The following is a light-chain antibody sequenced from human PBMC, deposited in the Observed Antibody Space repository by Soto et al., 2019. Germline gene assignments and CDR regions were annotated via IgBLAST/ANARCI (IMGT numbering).Light chain of an antibody. Sequence: DIQMTQSPSTLSASVGDRVTITRRASQTISKYLAWYQQKPGKAPNLLIYTASTLKSGVPSRFSGSGSGTEFTLTISSLQPDDFATYYCQQYNTFSSFGQGTRVEIK. CDR1: QTISKY. J-gene: IGKJ1*01. V-gene: IGKV1-5*03. CDR2: TAS. CDR3: QQYNTFSS.